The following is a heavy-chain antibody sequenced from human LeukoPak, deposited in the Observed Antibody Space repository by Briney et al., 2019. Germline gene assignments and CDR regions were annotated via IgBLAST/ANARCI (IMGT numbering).Heavy chain of an antibody. J-gene: IGHJ4*01. CDR3: AKKTGVLRGLWNFYW. V-gene: IGHV3-33*06. CDR2: IWFDGTND. Sequence: GGSLRLSCLPPGFTFSNYGMHWGPQAPGKGLEWVAVIWFDGTNDDYADSVKGRFTISRDNSKNTMYLNINTLRAEHTPVYFFAKKTGVLRGLWNFYWWGQGTPVTVSA. CDR1: GFTFSNYG. D-gene: IGHD7-27*01.